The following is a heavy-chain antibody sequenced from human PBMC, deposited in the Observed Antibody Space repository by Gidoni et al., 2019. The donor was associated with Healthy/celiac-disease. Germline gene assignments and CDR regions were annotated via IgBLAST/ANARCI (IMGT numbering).Heavy chain of an antibody. CDR1: GCSISSYY. CDR3: ARRYSSSWFGYFDY. D-gene: IGHD6-13*01. Sequence: QVQLQESGPGLVKPSATLSLTCPVSGCSISSYYWSWIRQPPGKGLEWIGYIYYSGRTNYNPSLKSRVTIAVDTSKNQFSLKLSCVTAADTAVYYCARRYSSSWFGYFDYWGQGTLVTGSS. CDR2: IYYSGRT. J-gene: IGHJ4*02. V-gene: IGHV4-59*08.